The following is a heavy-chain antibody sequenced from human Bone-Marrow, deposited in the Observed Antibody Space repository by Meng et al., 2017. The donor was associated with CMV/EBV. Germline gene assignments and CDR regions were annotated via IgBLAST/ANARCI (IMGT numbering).Heavy chain of an antibody. J-gene: IGHJ4*02. D-gene: IGHD6-19*01. Sequence: QVLRVQSGAGVKKPWASVKVSCKASGYTVTDYYIHWVRQAPGQWLEWMGWINPNDDTNYAQNFQGRVTMTRDMSINTVYMELSRLTSDDTAVYYCARSSGWSRFDYWGLGTLVTVFS. CDR1: GYTVTDYY. V-gene: IGHV1-2*02. CDR2: INPNDDT. CDR3: ARSSGWSRFDY.